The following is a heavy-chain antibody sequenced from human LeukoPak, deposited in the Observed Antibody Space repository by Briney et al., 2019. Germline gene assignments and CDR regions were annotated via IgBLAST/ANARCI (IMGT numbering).Heavy chain of an antibody. CDR1: APTSSRYN. D-gene: IGHD2-15*01. J-gene: IGHJ4*02. CDR3: ARVDCSESNCYLDS. CDR2: VSSISMYL. Sequence: RRSLTPSCAVSAPTSSRYNTHCVRHPHKDWLESVSSVSSISMYLYHAHSVKSGFTIYSDNDEKSLLVQMDSLRDEDTAMYYCARVDCSESNCYLDSWGQGTLVTVSS. V-gene: IGHV3-21*01.